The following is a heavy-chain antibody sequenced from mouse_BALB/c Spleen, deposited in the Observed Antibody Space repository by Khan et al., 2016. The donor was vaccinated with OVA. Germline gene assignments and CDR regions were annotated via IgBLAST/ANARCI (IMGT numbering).Heavy chain of an antibody. Sequence: QVQLKESGAELMTPGASVKISCKASGYTFSSYWIEWVKQRPGHGLEWIGEILPGSNITNYNERFKDKATFTADTSSNTAYMQLSSLTSEDSAIYYCARGNYYGSTSWFGYWGQGTLVTVSA. J-gene: IGHJ3*01. CDR1: GYTFSSYW. D-gene: IGHD1-1*01. CDR2: ILPGSNIT. CDR3: ARGNYYGSTSWFGY. V-gene: IGHV1-9*01.